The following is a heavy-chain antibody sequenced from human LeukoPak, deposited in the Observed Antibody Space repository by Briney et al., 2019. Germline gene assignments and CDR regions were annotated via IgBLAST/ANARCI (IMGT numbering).Heavy chain of an antibody. D-gene: IGHD3-16*01. Sequence: GASVKVSCKSSGGNFNIYVLNWMRQAPGQGLEWMGGIIPMYDITNYARKFQGRVTITADKSTSTVYMELSSLRSDDTAVYYCARDNDSRGPPHFDYWGQGTLVTVSS. CDR1: GGNFNIYV. J-gene: IGHJ4*02. CDR3: ARDNDSRGPPHFDY. V-gene: IGHV1-69*10. CDR2: IIPMYDIT.